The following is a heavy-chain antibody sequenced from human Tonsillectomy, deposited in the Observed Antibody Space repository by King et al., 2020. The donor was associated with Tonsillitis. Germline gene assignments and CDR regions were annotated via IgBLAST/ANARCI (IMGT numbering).Heavy chain of an antibody. CDR2: ISSSRSII. CDR1: GFTFSSYS. V-gene: IGHV3-48*01. D-gene: IGHD6-19*01. CDR3: ARDVAVAGPTYGMDV. Sequence: VQLVESGGGLVQPGGSLRLSCAASGFTFSSYSMNWVRQAPGKGLEWVSYISSSRSIIYYADSVKGRFTISRDNAKNSLYLQMNSLRTEDTAVYYCARDVAVAGPTYGMDVWGQGPTVTVSS. J-gene: IGHJ6*02.